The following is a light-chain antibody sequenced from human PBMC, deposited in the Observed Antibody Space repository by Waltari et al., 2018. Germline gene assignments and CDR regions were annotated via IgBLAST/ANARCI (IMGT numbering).Light chain of an antibody. Sequence: DIQMTQSPSSLSASVGDRVTITCRASQDISNDLGWYQQEPGKAPKRLIYAASSLQSGVPSRFSGSGSGTYFTLTISSLQPEDFATYYCLQHNRYPYTFGQGTKLEIE. J-gene: IGKJ2*01. CDR1: QDISND. V-gene: IGKV1-17*01. CDR2: AAS. CDR3: LQHNRYPYT.